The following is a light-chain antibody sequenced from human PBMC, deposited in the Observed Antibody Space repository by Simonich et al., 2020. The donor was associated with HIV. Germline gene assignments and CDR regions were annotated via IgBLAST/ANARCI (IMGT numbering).Light chain of an antibody. J-gene: IGLJ3*02. V-gene: IGLV2-14*03. CDR3: SSFTNSRTLV. Sequence: QSALTQPASVSGSPGQSITISCTGTSSDVGGYNYVSWYQQHPGKAPKVMIYDVSNRPSGVSNRLSGSKSGNTASLTISGLQAEDEADYYCSSFTNSRTLVFGGGTKLTVL. CDR2: DVS. CDR1: SSDVGGYNY.